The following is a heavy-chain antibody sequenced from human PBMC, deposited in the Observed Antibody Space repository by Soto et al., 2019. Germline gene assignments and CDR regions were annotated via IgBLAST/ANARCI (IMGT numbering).Heavy chain of an antibody. CDR1: GGSISTSYY. Sequence: QLQLHESGPGLVKPSETLSLTCTVSGGSISTSYYWGWVRQPPGKGLEWIASIFYTGSTYYNPSLKSRVSISVDTSKNQFSLKLSSVTAADTAVFYCARRGIAAAGIDYWGQGTLVTVSS. CDR2: IFYTGST. CDR3: ARRGIAAAGIDY. J-gene: IGHJ4*02. D-gene: IGHD6-13*01. V-gene: IGHV4-39*01.